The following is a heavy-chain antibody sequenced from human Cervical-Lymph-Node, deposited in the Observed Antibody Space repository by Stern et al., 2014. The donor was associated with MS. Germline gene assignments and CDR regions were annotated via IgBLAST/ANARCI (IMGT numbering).Heavy chain of an antibody. D-gene: IGHD6-13*01. CDR3: VKERYSDSWNVPDNWFDS. J-gene: IGHJ5*01. CDR1: GFTFDDYA. Sequence: QLVESGGGLVQPGRSLRLSCTASGFTFDDYAMHWVRQTPGQGLEWVSGISWNSATIDYADSVRGRFTISRDNAKSSLYLQMNSLRIEDTALYYCVKERYSDSWNVPDNWFDSWGQGTLVTVSS. CDR2: ISWNSATI. V-gene: IGHV3-9*01.